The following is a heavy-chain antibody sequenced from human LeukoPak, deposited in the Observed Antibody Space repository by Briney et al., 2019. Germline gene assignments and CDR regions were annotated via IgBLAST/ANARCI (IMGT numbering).Heavy chain of an antibody. CDR2: IIPIFGTA. D-gene: IGHD6-6*01. Sequence: SVKVSCKASGYTFTSYGISWVRQAPGQGLEWMGGIIPIFGTANYAQKFQGRVTITADESTSTAYMELSSLRSEDTAVYYCARSIAARIFDYWGQGTLVTVSS. J-gene: IGHJ4*02. V-gene: IGHV1-69*13. CDR3: ARSIAARIFDY. CDR1: GYTFTSYG.